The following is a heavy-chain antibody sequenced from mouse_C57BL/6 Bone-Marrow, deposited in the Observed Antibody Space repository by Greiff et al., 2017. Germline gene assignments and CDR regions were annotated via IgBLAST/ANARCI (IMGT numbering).Heavy chain of an antibody. CDR2: IYPGNSDT. V-gene: IGHV1-5*01. CDR3: TRDGYDGDWFAY. CDR1: SYTFTSYW. Sequence: EVQLQQSGTVLARPGASVKMSCKTSSYTFTSYWMHWVKQRPGQGLEWIGAIYPGNSDTSYNQKFKGKAKLTAVTSASTAYMELSSLTNEDSAVYYCTRDGYDGDWFAYWGQGTLVTVSA. J-gene: IGHJ3*01. D-gene: IGHD2-2*01.